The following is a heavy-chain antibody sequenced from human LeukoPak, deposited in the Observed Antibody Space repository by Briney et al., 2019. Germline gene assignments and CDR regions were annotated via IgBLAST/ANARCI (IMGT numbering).Heavy chain of an antibody. Sequence: ASVKVSCKASGYTFTSYGISWVRQAPGQGLEWMGWISAYNGNTNYAQKLQGRVTMTTDTSTSTAYMELRSLRSDDTAVYYCARHYSSSWYELDFDYRGQGTLVTVSS. V-gene: IGHV1-18*01. CDR1: GYTFTSYG. D-gene: IGHD6-13*01. J-gene: IGHJ4*02. CDR3: ARHYSSSWYELDFDY. CDR2: ISAYNGNT.